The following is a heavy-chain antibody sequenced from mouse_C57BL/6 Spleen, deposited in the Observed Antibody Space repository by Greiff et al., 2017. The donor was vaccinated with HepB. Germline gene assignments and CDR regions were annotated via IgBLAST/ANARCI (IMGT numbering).Heavy chain of an antibody. V-gene: IGHV1-69*01. CDR1: GYTFTSYW. Sequence: QVQLQQPGAELVMPGASVKLSCKASGYTFTSYWMHWVKQRPGQGLEWIGEIDPSDSYTNYNQKFKGKSTLTVDKSSSTAYMQLSSLTSEDSAVYYCVYYGSSYGFAYWGQRTLVTVSA. D-gene: IGHD1-1*01. J-gene: IGHJ3*01. CDR2: IDPSDSYT. CDR3: VYYGSSYGFAY.